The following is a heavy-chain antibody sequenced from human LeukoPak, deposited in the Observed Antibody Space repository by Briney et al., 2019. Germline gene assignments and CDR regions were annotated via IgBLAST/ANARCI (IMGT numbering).Heavy chain of an antibody. CDR1: GFTFSSYA. CDR3: ARTAPNLGGAFDI. J-gene: IGHJ3*02. CDR2: ISYDGSNK. Sequence: GGSLRLSCAASGFTFSSYAMHWVRQAPGKGLEWVAVISYDGSNKYYADSVKGRFTISRDNSRNTLYLQMNSLRAEDTAVYYCARTAPNLGGAFDIWGQGTMVTVSS. V-gene: IGHV3-30-3*01. D-gene: IGHD4-23*01.